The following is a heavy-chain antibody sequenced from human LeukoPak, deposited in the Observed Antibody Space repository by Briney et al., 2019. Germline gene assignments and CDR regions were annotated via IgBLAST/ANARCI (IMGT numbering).Heavy chain of an antibody. Sequence: SGESLRFSCVASGFTFSSYWMHWVRQAPGKGLVWVSLISTDGRNVNYADSVKGRFTISRDNAKNTLYLQLNSLRAEDTAVYYCARGASSGYRIDYWGQGTLVTVSS. CDR2: ISTDGRNV. D-gene: IGHD3-10*01. V-gene: IGHV3-74*01. J-gene: IGHJ4*02. CDR1: GFTFSSYW. CDR3: ARGASSGYRIDY.